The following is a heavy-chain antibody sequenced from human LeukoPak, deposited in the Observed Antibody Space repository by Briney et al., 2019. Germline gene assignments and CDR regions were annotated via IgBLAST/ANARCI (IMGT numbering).Heavy chain of an antibody. V-gene: IGHV3-30*04. CDR1: GFTFSSYA. D-gene: IGHD6-6*01. Sequence: PGGSLRLSCAASGFTFSSYAMHWVRQAPGKGLEWVAVISYDGSNKYYADSVKGRFTISRDNSKNTLYVQINSLRAEDTAVYYCATDPRTYSSSSYYFDYWGQGTLVTVSS. CDR3: ATDPRTYSSSSYYFDY. CDR2: ISYDGSNK. J-gene: IGHJ4*02.